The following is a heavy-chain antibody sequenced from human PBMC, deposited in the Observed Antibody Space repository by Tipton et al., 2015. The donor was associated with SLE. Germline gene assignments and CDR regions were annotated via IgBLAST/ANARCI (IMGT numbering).Heavy chain of an antibody. D-gene: IGHD6-19*01. J-gene: IGHJ4*02. Sequence: SLRLSCAASGFTFSSYDMHWVRQATGKGLEWVSAIGTAGDTYYPGPVKGRFTISRENAKNSLYLQMGSLRAEDMAIYYCARATHSSGWSYYFDYWGQGTLVTVSS. V-gene: IGHV3-13*01. CDR3: ARATHSSGWSYYFDY. CDR2: IGTAGDT. CDR1: GFTFSSYD.